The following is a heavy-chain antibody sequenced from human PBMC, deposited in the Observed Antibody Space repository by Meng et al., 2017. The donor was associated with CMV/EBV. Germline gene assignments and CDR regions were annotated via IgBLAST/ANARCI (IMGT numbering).Heavy chain of an antibody. CDR1: GFTFSSYE. D-gene: IGHD3/OR15-3a*01. CDR3: ARDGIWTGYYTYFGDYYGMDV. V-gene: IGHV3-48*03. Sequence: GESLKISCAASGFTFSSYEMNWVRQAPGKGLEWVSYISSSGSTIYYADSVKGRFTISRDNAKNSLYLQMNSLRAEDTAVYYCARDGIWTGYYTYFGDYYGMDVWGQGTTVTVSS. J-gene: IGHJ6*02. CDR2: ISSSGSTI.